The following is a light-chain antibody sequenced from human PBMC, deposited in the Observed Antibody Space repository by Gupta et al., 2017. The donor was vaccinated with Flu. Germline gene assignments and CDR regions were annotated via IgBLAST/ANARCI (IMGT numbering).Light chain of an antibody. J-gene: IGKJ2*01. V-gene: IGKV1-39*01. CDR2: AAS. CDR3: QQSDSTPYT. Sequence: DIQMTQSPSSLSASVGDRVTITCRASQSISSYLNWYQQKPGKAPKLLIYAASSLQSGVPSRSSGSGSGTDFTLTISSLQPEDFATYYCQQSDSTPYTFGQGTKLEIK. CDR1: QSISSY.